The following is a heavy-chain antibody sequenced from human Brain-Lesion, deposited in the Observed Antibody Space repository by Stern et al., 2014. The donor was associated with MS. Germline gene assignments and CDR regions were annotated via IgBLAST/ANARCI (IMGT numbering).Heavy chain of an antibody. D-gene: IGHD2-2*01. CDR2: IFNRGST. J-gene: IGHJ6*02. Sequence: DQLVESGPGLVKPSQTLSLSCTVSGGSISSGGYYWSWIRQPAGKGLEWIGRIFNRGSTSYNPSLQSRVTISKETSKNQFSLRLTSMTAADTAVYYCARGRVVPGFQYYATDVWGQGTTVIVSS. V-gene: IGHV4-61*02. CDR3: ARGRVVPGFQYYATDV. CDR1: GGSISSGGYY.